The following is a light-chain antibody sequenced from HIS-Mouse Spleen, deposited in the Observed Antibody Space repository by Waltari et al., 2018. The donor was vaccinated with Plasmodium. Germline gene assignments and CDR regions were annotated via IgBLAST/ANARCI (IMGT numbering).Light chain of an antibody. J-gene: IGKJ2*01. Sequence: DIQMPQSPSSLSASVGDRVTITCQASQDISHYLNWYQQQPGKAPKLLIYDASNLETGVPSRCRGSRSGTDFTFSISSLQPEDIATYYCQQYDKLPYTFGQGTKLEIK. CDR2: DAS. CDR3: QQYDKLPYT. V-gene: IGKV1-33*01. CDR1: QDISHY.